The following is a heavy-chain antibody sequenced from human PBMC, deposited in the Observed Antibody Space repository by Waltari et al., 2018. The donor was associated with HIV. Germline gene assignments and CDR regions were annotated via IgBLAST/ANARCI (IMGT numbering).Heavy chain of an antibody. J-gene: IGHJ6*02. V-gene: IGHV3-74*01. CDR2: INTAETIR. CDR3: VSCGLPA. CDR1: GFTFSNYW. Sequence: VQLVESGGDLAQPGGALRLSCVASGFTFSNYWMHWVRQVAGKRVMWSGVINTAETIRTYAENVMGRFTISRDNGKNTLYLRLNRLGVEGSAVYLCVSCGLPAWGQGTTVNVSS. D-gene: IGHD3-16*01.